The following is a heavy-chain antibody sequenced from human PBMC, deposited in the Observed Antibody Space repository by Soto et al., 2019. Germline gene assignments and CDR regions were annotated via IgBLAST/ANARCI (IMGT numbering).Heavy chain of an antibody. CDR3: ARVRKYYDSSGSLDY. CDR1: GYTFTGYF. Sequence: GASVKVSCKASGYTFTGYFMHWVRQAPGQGLEWMGWINPNSGDTNYAQKFQGRVTMTRDMSISTAYMELRRLTSDDTAVYYCARVRKYYDSSGSLDYWGQGTLVTVSS. J-gene: IGHJ4*02. CDR2: INPNSGDT. D-gene: IGHD3-22*01. V-gene: IGHV1-2*02.